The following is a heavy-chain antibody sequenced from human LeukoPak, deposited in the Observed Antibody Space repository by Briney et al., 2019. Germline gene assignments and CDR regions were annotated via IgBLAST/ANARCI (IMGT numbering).Heavy chain of an antibody. J-gene: IGHJ4*02. D-gene: IGHD3-9*01. CDR3: ARDPEADWAFFDY. CDR1: GYTFTSYY. Sequence: ASVKVSCKASGYTFTSYYIHWVRQAPGQGLEWMGVINPNGGSTTYAQKFQGTVTMTRDTSTNTVYMDLSNLRPEDTAVYYCARDPEADWAFFDYWGQGTLVTVSS. CDR2: INPNGGST. V-gene: IGHV1-46*01.